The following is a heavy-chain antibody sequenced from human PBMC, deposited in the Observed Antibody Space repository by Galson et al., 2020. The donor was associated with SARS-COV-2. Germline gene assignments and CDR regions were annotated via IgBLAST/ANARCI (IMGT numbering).Heavy chain of an antibody. Sequence: GGSLRLSCVASGFIFNTYGMHWIRQSPGKGQEWVAAIWFDGNFQYYADPAKGRFSITRDNSKNTLFLQMNSLRVEDTAVYYCAREGDFWSSHEYYHYMDVWGQGTTVTVSS. V-gene: IGHV3-33*02. J-gene: IGHJ6*03. CDR1: GFIFNTYG. CDR3: AREGDFWSSHEYYHYMDV. CDR2: IWFDGNFQ. D-gene: IGHD3-3*01.